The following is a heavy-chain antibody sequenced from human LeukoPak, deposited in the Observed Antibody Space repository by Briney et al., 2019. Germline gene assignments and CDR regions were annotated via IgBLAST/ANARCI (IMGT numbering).Heavy chain of an antibody. CDR3: ARSLYDSSGYYAPRDYYYYGMDV. D-gene: IGHD3-22*01. CDR1: GGTFNSYA. Sequence: SVKVSCKASGGTFNSYAISWVRQAPGQGLEWMGRIIPILGIANYAQKFQGRVTITADKSTSTAYMELSSLRSEDTAVYYCARSLYDSSGYYAPRDYYYYGMDVWGQGTTVTVSS. V-gene: IGHV1-69*04. J-gene: IGHJ6*02. CDR2: IIPILGIA.